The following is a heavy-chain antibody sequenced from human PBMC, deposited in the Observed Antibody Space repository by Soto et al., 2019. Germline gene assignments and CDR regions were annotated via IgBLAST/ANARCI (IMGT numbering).Heavy chain of an antibody. V-gene: IGHV3-23*01. Sequence: PGGSLRLSCAASGFTFSSYAMSWVRQAPGKGLEWVSVISGSGGSTYYADSVKGRFTISRDNSKNTLYLQMNSLRAEDTAIYYCAKRMGVLITNGFDYWGQGTLVTVSS. D-gene: IGHD3-22*01. J-gene: IGHJ4*02. CDR1: GFTFSSYA. CDR3: AKRMGVLITNGFDY. CDR2: ISGSGGST.